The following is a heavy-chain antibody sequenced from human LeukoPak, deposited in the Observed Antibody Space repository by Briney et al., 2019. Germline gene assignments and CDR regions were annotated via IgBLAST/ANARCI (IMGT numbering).Heavy chain of an antibody. J-gene: IGHJ3*02. CDR2: IYYSAST. CDR3: ARDYGSGAFDI. D-gene: IGHD3-10*01. Sequence: SETLSLTCTVSGGSISSYYWSWIRQPPGKGLEWIGYIYYSASTNYNPSLKSRVTISVDTSKNQFSLKLSSVTAADTAVYYCARDYGSGAFDIWGQGTMVTVSS. V-gene: IGHV4-59*01. CDR1: GGSISSYY.